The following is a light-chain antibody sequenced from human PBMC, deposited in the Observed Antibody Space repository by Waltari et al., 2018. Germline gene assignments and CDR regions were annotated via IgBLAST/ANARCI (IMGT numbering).Light chain of an antibody. Sequence: DIQMTQSPSTLSASVGDRVTITCRASQSISSWLAWFEQKPGKAPKLRIYRASTLESGVPSRFSGSGSGPEFTLTISSLQPDDVATYYCQQYNSYPWTFGQGTKVEIK. CDR1: QSISSW. CDR3: QQYNSYPWT. CDR2: RAS. V-gene: IGKV1-5*03. J-gene: IGKJ1*01.